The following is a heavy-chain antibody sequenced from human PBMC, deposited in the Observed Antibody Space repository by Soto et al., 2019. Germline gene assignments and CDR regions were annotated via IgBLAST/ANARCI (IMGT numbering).Heavy chain of an antibody. V-gene: IGHV5-51*01. CDR1: GYSFTRYL. CDR3: SRRGDVGYCSSTSCPIGYYYYYGMDV. J-gene: IGHJ6*02. Sequence: GESLKISCKGSGYSFTRYLIGWVRQMPGKGLEWMGIIYPGDSDTSYSPSFQSQVTIPAYKAISTAYLQWSSLKASDTAMYYCSRRGDVGYCSSTSCPIGYYYYYGMDVWGQVTTVTVSS. CDR2: IYPGDSDT. D-gene: IGHD2-2*01.